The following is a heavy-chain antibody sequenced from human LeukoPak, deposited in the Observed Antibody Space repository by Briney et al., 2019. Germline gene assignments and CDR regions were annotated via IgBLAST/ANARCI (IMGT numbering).Heavy chain of an antibody. Sequence: GGSLRLSCAASGFTFSSYSMNWVRQAPGKGLEWVSSISSSSSYIYYADSVKGRFTISRDNAKNSLYLQMNSLRAEDTAVYYCARGLTAMVTGPRPFDYWGQGTLVTVSS. CDR1: GFTFSSYS. CDR3: ARGLTAMVTGPRPFDY. CDR2: ISSSSSYI. V-gene: IGHV3-21*01. J-gene: IGHJ4*02. D-gene: IGHD5-18*01.